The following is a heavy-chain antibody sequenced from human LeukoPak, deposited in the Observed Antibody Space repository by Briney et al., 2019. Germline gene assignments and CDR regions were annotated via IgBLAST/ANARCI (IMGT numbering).Heavy chain of an antibody. CDR2: IYHSGST. V-gene: IGHV4-34*01. Sequence: SETLSLTCAVYGGSFSGYYWSWIRQPPGKGLEWIGEIYHSGSTTDYNPSLKSRLTISVDKSKNQFSLKLSSVTAADTAVYYCARVAVIAAAGNTFDIWGQGTMVTVSS. J-gene: IGHJ3*02. CDR3: ARVAVIAAAGNTFDI. CDR1: GGSFSGYY. D-gene: IGHD6-13*01.